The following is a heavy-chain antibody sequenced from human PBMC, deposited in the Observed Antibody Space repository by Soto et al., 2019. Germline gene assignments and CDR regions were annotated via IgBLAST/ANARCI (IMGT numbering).Heavy chain of an antibody. CDR2: ISGSGGST. D-gene: IGHD3-10*01. CDR3: AKDGLGFGEIPYSDY. CDR1: GFTFSSYA. Sequence: EVQLLESGGCLVQPGGSLRLSCAASGFTFSSYAMSWVRQAPGKGLEWVSAISGSGGSTYYADSVKGRFTISRDNSKNTLYLQVNSMIAEATAVYYCAKDGLGFGEIPYSDYWGQGTLVTVSS. J-gene: IGHJ4*02. V-gene: IGHV3-23*01.